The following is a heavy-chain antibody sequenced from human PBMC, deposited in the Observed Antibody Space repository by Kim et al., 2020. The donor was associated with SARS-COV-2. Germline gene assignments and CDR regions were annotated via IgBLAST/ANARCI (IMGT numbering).Heavy chain of an antibody. Sequence: SSTRYADSVKGRFTMSRDNAKNTLDLQMNGLRAEDTAVYYCAMDYFYGMDVWGQGTTVTVSS. CDR2: SST. CDR3: AMDYFYGMDV. V-gene: IGHV3-74*01. J-gene: IGHJ6*02.